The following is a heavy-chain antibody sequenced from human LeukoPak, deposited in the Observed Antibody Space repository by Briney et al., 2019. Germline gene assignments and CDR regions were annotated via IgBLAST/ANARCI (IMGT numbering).Heavy chain of an antibody. CDR1: GDSASSNSAA. D-gene: IGHD6-6*01. V-gene: IGHV6-1*01. CDR3: AKLWGRDSSSLRSSAFDI. CDR2: TYYRSKWYS. Sequence: SQTLSLTCAISGDSASSNSAAWNWIRQSPSRGLEWLGRTYYRSKWYSDYAVSVKSRITINPDTSKNQFSLQLNSVTPEDTAVYYCAKLWGRDSSSLRSSAFDIWGQGTMVTVSS. J-gene: IGHJ3*02.